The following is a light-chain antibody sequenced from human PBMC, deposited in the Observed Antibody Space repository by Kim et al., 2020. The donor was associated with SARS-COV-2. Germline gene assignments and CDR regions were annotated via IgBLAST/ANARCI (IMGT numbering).Light chain of an antibody. J-gene: IGLJ1*01. CDR1: NSGSKS. Sequence: VPPGETAGMTCGGTNSGSKSVHWYRQKPGQAPVLVIYYDSDRPSGIPERFSGSNSGNTATLTIGRVEAGDEADYYCQVWDSSSDHVFGTGTKVTVL. V-gene: IGLV3-21*04. CDR2: YDS. CDR3: QVWDSSSDHV.